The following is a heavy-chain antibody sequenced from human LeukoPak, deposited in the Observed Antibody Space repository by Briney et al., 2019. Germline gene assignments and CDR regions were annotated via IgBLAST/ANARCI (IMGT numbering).Heavy chain of an antibody. V-gene: IGHV1-58*01. CDR3: AAGSSGWYTPFDY. D-gene: IGHD6-19*01. CDR2: IVVGSGNT. Sequence: SVKVSCKASGFTFTSSAVQWVRQARGQRLEWIGWIVVGSGNTNYAQKFLERVTITGDMSTSTAYMELSSLRSEDTAVYYCAAGSSGWYTPFDYWGQGTRVTVSS. CDR1: GFTFTSSA. J-gene: IGHJ4*02.